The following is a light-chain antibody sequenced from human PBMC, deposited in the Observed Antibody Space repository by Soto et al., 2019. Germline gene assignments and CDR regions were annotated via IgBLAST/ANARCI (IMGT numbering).Light chain of an antibody. Sequence: EIVLTQSPATLSLSPGERATLSCRASQSVSHNLAWYQQKPGQAPRLLIYDASNRATGTPVRFSGSGSGTDFTLIISSLEPEDYAVYYCQQRSNWPLTFGQGTKVEIK. CDR1: QSVSHN. V-gene: IGKV3-11*01. J-gene: IGKJ1*01. CDR2: DAS. CDR3: QQRSNWPLT.